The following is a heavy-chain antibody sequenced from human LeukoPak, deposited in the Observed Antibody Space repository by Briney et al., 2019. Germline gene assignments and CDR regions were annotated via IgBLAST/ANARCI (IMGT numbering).Heavy chain of an antibody. Sequence: SETLSLTCTVSGGSIIISSYYWGWIRQPPGKGLEWIGSMYSSGNTYNNPSLTSRITISIDTSRDQFSLKLSSVTAADTAVYYCAGSSSPGVFDFWGQGTLVTVSS. CDR3: AGSSSPGVFDF. J-gene: IGHJ4*02. V-gene: IGHV4-39*07. D-gene: IGHD6-6*01. CDR1: GGSIIISSYY. CDR2: MYSSGNT.